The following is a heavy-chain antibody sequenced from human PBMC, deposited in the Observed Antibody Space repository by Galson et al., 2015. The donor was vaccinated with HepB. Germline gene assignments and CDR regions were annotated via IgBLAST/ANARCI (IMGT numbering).Heavy chain of an antibody. CDR2: ISSTGTTI. Sequence: SLRLSCAASGFTFSPIWMSWVRQAPGKGLESVSYISSTGTTIYYADSVKGRFIVSRDNAQNSLDLQMNSLRGEDTAVYYCARVFFGSGNSPAYWYFDLWGRGTLVTVSS. V-gene: IGHV3-48*01. J-gene: IGHJ2*01. D-gene: IGHD3-10*01. CDR3: ARVFFGSGNSPAYWYFDL. CDR1: GFTFSPIW.